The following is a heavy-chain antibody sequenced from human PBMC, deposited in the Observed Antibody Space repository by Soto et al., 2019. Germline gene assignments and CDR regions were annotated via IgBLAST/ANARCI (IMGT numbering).Heavy chain of an antibody. CDR1: GGSISTDSYY. V-gene: IGHV4-39*01. Sequence: SETLSLTCTVSGGSISTDSYYWGWIRQPPGKGLEWIGSIYHSGNTYYSTSFRGRVIISVDTSKNQFSLELSSVTAADTALYYCARHFSSGWTYHYVLDVWGQGTTVTVS. CDR2: IYHSGNT. CDR3: ARHFSSGWTYHYVLDV. D-gene: IGHD3-22*01. J-gene: IGHJ6*01.